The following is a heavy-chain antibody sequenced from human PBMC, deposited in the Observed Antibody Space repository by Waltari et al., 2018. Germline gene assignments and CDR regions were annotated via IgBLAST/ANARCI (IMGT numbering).Heavy chain of an antibody. CDR1: DGTIPSSSYY. Sequence: QLPLQESGPGRVKPSETLSLTCIVSDGTIPSSSYYWAWIRQPPGKGLECIGSIFDDGSAYYNPSLKSRVTMSVDTSKSHFSLKLISVIAADTAVYYCARHGYYGSGSFHIWGQGTMLTVSS. J-gene: IGHJ3*02. V-gene: IGHV4-39*01. D-gene: IGHD3-10*01. CDR3: ARHGYYGSGSFHI. CDR2: IFDDGSA.